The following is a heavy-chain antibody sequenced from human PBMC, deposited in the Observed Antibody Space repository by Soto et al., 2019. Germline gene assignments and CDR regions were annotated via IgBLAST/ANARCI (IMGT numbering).Heavy chain of an antibody. Sequence: QVQLVESGGGVVQPGRSLRLSCAASGFTFRTNAMHWVRQAPGKGLEWVAVISYDGNNKYYADSVKGRFTISRDNSKNTLYLQMNSLRAEDTAVYYCAKNGYSSGWYGDYWGQGPLVTVSS. CDR1: GFTFRTNA. V-gene: IGHV3-30*18. D-gene: IGHD6-19*01. J-gene: IGHJ4*02. CDR3: AKNGYSSGWYGDY. CDR2: ISYDGNNK.